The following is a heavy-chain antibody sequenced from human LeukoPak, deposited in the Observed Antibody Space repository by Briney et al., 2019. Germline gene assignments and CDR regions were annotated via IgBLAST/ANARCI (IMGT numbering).Heavy chain of an antibody. CDR3: ARRPPSGYYFDS. D-gene: IGHD5-12*01. CDR2: IDPSGGST. V-gene: IGHV1-46*01. J-gene: IGHJ4*02. CDR1: GYTFTSYY. Sequence: ASVKVSCKASGYTFTSYYIHWVRQAPGQGLEWMGVIDPSGGSTSYAQKFQGRVTMTRDTSTSTVYMELSSLRSGDTAVYYCARRPPSGYYFDSWGLGTLVTLSS.